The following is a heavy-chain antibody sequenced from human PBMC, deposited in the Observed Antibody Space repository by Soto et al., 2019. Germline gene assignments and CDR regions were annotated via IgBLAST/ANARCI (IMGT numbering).Heavy chain of an antibody. V-gene: IGHV1-18*01. CDR2: ISAYNGNT. J-gene: IGHJ4*02. CDR3: ARDYVGIVEVPAATHFDY. CDR1: GYTFTSYG. D-gene: IGHD2-2*01. Sequence: QVQLVQSGAEVKKPGASVKVSCKASGYTFTSYGISWVRQAPGQGLEWMGWISAYNGNTNYAQKLQGRVTMTTDTSTSTAYMELRSLRSDDTAVYYCARDYVGIVEVPAATHFDYWGQGTLVTVSS.